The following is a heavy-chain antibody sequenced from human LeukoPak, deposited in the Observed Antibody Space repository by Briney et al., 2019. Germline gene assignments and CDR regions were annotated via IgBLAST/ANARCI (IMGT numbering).Heavy chain of an antibody. D-gene: IGHD3-22*01. J-gene: IGHJ6*03. CDR2: MNPSGST. V-gene: IGHV4-34*01. Sequence: PSETLSLTCAVYGGSFSGYYWSWIRQTPEKGLEWIGEMNPSGSTNYNPSLKSRVTISVDTSKNQFSLELSSVTAADTAVYYCARGRQDVTMIVVVMTAVSYYLDVWGKGTTVTVS. CDR3: ARGRQDVTMIVVVMTAVSYYLDV. CDR1: GGSFSGYY.